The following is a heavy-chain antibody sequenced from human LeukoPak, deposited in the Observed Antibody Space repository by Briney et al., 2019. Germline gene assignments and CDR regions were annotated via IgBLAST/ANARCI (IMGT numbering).Heavy chain of an antibody. CDR1: GYTFTSYY. Sequence: ASVKVSCKASGYTFTSYYMHWVRQAPGQGLEWMGIINPSGGSTSYAQKFQGRITMTRDTSTSTVYMELSSLRSEDTAVYYCARAGLEDSSGYYYSLSYYYYYMDVWGKGTTVTVSS. J-gene: IGHJ6*03. V-gene: IGHV1-46*01. D-gene: IGHD3-22*01. CDR3: ARAGLEDSSGYYYSLSYYYYYMDV. CDR2: INPSGGST.